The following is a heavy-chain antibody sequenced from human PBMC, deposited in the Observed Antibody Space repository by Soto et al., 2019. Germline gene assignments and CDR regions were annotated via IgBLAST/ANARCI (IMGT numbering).Heavy chain of an antibody. CDR2: ISSSGSTI. V-gene: IGHV3-11*01. CDR1: GFTFSDYY. J-gene: IGHJ4*02. CDR3: ARAERTWFGELLYRDFDY. D-gene: IGHD3-10*01. Sequence: VQLVESGGGLVKPGGSLRLSCAASGFTFSDYYMSWIRQAPGKGLEWVSYISSSGSTIYYADSVKGRFTISRDNAKNSLYLQMNSLRAEDTAVYYCARAERTWFGELLYRDFDYWGQGTLVTVSS.